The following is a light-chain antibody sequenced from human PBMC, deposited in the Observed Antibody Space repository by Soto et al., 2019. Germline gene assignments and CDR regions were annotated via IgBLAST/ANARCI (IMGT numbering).Light chain of an antibody. CDR3: QQYGSSPPLT. Sequence: EIVLTQSPGTLSLSPGERATLSCRASQSVSSSHLAWYQQKPGQAPRLLIYGASSRATGIPDRFSGSGSGTDFTRTISRLEPEDFVVYYCQQYGSSPPLTFGGGTKVEIK. V-gene: IGKV3-20*01. J-gene: IGKJ4*01. CDR2: GAS. CDR1: QSVSSSH.